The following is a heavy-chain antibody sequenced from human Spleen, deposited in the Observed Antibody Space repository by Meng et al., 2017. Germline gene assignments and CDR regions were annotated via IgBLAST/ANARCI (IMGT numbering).Heavy chain of an antibody. CDR1: GGSISSGSYS. CDR2: IYHSGST. V-gene: IGHV4-39*07. Sequence: SETLSLTCTVSGGSISSGSYSWSWVRQPPGKGLEWIGEIYHSGSTNYNPSLKSRVTISVDTSKNQFSLKVNSVTAADTAVYYCARVLRTTRVLDIWGQGTMVTVSS. CDR3: ARVLRTTRVLDI. D-gene: IGHD4-11*01. J-gene: IGHJ3*02.